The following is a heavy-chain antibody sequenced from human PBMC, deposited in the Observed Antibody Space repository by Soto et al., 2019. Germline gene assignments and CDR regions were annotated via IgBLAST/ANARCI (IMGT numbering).Heavy chain of an antibody. Sequence: QVQLVQSGAQVKKPGASVKVSCKASGDTFTDYYIHWVRQAPGQGLEWMGTVNPSGGHTTYAQHFLGRMTMTRDTSTSTLYMELTSLTSEDTAVYYCARGGHVVVVTAALDYWGQGTLVTVSS. CDR2: VNPSGGHT. D-gene: IGHD2-21*02. J-gene: IGHJ4*02. V-gene: IGHV1-46*01. CDR3: ARGGHVVVVTAALDY. CDR1: GDTFTDYY.